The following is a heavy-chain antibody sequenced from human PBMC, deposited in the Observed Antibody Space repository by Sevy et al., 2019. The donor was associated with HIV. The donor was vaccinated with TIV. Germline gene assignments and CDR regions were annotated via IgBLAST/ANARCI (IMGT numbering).Heavy chain of an antibody. CDR1: GDTFNTYA. D-gene: IGHD3-3*01. V-gene: IGHV1-69*13. CDR2: IVPKFGTA. CDR3: ARRGITIFGVLTFDI. Sequence: ASLTVSCKASGDTFNTYAIVWVREAPGQGLEWMGGIVPKFGTANYAQKFQGKVTMTADESTGTAYMELSSLRSEDTAVYYCARRGITIFGVLTFDIWGQGTTVTVSS. J-gene: IGHJ3*02.